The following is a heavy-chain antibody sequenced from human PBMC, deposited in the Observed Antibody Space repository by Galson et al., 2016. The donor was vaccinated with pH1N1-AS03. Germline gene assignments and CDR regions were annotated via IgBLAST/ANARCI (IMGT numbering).Heavy chain of an antibody. V-gene: IGHV4-4*07. J-gene: IGHJ4*02. D-gene: IGHD2-2*01. CDR2: IYASGSS. CDR3: ARGYCSTMSCQWGFDF. Sequence: LSLTCNVSGGSFSTYSWSWIRQPAGKGLEWFGRIYASGSSNYNPSLKSRVTMSLDKSENQFSLKLSSVTAADTAVYYCARGYCSTMSCQWGFDFWGQGTLVTVSS. CDR1: GGSFSTYS.